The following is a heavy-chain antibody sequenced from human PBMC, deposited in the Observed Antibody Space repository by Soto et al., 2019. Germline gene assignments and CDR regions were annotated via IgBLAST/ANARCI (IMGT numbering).Heavy chain of an antibody. J-gene: IGHJ6*02. CDR2: ISYDGSNK. V-gene: IGHV3-30*18. D-gene: IGHD6-13*01. CDR1: GFTFSSYG. CDR3: AKIIEEADTRNYYGMDV. Sequence: GGSLRLSCAASGFTFSSYGMHWVRQAPGKGLEWVAVISYDGSNKYYADSVKGRFTISRDNSKNTLYLQMNSLRAEDTAVYYCAKIIEEADTRNYYGMDVWGQGTTVTVSS.